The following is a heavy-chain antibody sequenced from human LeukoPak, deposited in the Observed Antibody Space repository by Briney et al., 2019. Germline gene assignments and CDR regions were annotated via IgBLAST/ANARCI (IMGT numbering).Heavy chain of an antibody. V-gene: IGHV5-51*01. Sequence: GESLKISCKGSADTFTIYWIGWVRQMPGKGLEWMGIIFPGDSDTTYSPSFQGQVTISADKSINTAYLQWSSLKASDTAMYYCATSGSQTRFDSWGQGTLVTVSS. CDR3: ATSGSQTRFDS. CDR1: ADTFTIYW. CDR2: IFPGDSDT. J-gene: IGHJ4*02. D-gene: IGHD3-10*01.